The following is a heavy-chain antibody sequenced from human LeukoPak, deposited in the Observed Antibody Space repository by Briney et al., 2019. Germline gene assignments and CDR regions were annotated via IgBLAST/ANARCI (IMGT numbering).Heavy chain of an antibody. J-gene: IGHJ3*02. CDR2: IIPLLGIT. D-gene: IGHD3-16*01. CDR1: GYTFTSYD. V-gene: IGHV1-69*04. Sequence: SVKVSCKASGYTFTSYDINWVRQAPGQGLEWVARIIPLLGITNHAQKLQGRVTVTADTSTNTAYMELSSLISDDTAVYYCARARSRITFGGIRHAFDIWGQGTLVTVSS. CDR3: ARARSRITFGGIRHAFDI.